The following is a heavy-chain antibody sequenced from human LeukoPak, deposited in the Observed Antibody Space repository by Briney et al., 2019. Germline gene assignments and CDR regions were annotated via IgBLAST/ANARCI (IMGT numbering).Heavy chain of an antibody. V-gene: IGHV3-11*04. CDR1: GFTFSDYY. J-gene: IGHJ4*02. CDR3: ARDKSIHLGYDYVWGSYRHYFDY. CDR2: ISSSGSTI. D-gene: IGHD3-16*02. Sequence: GGSLRLSCATSGFTFSDYYMSWIRQAPGKGLEWVSYISSSGSTIYYADSVKGRFTISRDNAKNSLYLQMNSLRAEDTAVYYCARDKSIHLGYDYVWGSYRHYFDYWGQGTLVTVSS.